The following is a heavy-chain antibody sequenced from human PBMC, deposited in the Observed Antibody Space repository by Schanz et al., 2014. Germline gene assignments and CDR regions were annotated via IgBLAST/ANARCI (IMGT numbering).Heavy chain of an antibody. D-gene: IGHD1-26*01. CDR2: MYINSGST. CDR3: VKDLQRELLRDDHYYGMDV. CDR1: GFTVNTNY. J-gene: IGHJ6*02. V-gene: IGHV3-53*01. Sequence: EVQLVESGGGLIHPGGSLRLSCAVSGFTVNTNYMSWVRQAPGKGLEWISSMYINSGSTQYADSVKGRFIISRDSSKNTLFLQMNSLRAEDTAVYYCVKDLQRELLRDDHYYGMDVWGQGTTVTVSS.